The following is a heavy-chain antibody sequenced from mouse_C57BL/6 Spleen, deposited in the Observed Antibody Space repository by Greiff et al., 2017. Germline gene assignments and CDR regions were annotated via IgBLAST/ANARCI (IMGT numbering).Heavy chain of an antibody. CDR1: GFTFSDYG. D-gene: IGHD2-2*01. V-gene: IGHV5-17*01. CDR2: ISSGSSTI. J-gene: IGHJ4*01. CDR3: ARMGLRRYYAMDY. Sequence: EVHLVESGGGLVKPGGSLKLSCTASGFTFSDYGMHWVRQAPEKGLEWVAYISSGSSTIYYADTVKGRFTISRDNAKNTLFLQMTSLRSEDTAMYYCARMGLRRYYAMDYWGQGTSVTVSS.